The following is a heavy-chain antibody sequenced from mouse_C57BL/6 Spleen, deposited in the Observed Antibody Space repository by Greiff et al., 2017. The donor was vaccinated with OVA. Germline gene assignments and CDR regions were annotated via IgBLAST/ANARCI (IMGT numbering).Heavy chain of an antibody. D-gene: IGHD1-1*01. CDR1: GYTFTSYW. J-gene: IGHJ2*01. Sequence: QVQLQQPGAELVMPGASVKLSCKASGYTFTSYWMHWVKQRPGQGLEWIGEIDPSDSYTNYNQKFKGKSTLTVDKSSSTAYMQLSSLTSEDSAVYYCARGTVVATHYFDYWGQGTTLTVSS. CDR2: IDPSDSYT. V-gene: IGHV1-69*01. CDR3: ARGTVVATHYFDY.